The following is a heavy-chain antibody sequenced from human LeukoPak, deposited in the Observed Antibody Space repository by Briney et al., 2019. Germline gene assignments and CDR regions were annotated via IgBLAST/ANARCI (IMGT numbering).Heavy chain of an antibody. Sequence: SETLSLTCSVTVGSISSGDYYWTWIRQPPGKGLEWIAYIYYSGSAEYNLSLQSRATISVDTSKNQFFLKLRSVTAADTAVYYCARRQYYYGSGSMDVWGKGTMVTISS. J-gene: IGHJ6*03. D-gene: IGHD3-10*01. CDR1: VGSISSGDYY. V-gene: IGHV4-30-4*08. CDR2: IYYSGSA. CDR3: ARRQYYYGSGSMDV.